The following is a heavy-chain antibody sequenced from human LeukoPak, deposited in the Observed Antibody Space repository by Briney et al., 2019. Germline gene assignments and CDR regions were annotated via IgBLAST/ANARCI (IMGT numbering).Heavy chain of an antibody. V-gene: IGHV1-69*04. CDR3: ARTGYYDSSGYYIDY. CDR1: GGTFSRYA. J-gene: IGHJ4*02. Sequence: SVKVSCKASGGTFSRYAISWVRQAPGQGLEWMGRINPILGIANYAQKFQGRVTITADKSTSTAYMELSSLRSEDTAVYYCARTGYYDSSGYYIDYWGQGTLVTVSS. D-gene: IGHD3-22*01. CDR2: INPILGIA.